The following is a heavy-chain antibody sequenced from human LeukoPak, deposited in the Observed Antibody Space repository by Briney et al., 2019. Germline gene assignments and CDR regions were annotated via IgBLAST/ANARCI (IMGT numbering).Heavy chain of an antibody. V-gene: IGHV1-69*05. CDR2: IIPIFGTA. D-gene: IGHD3-10*01. CDR3: ARDGQSRGGFDP. CDR1: GGTFSSYA. Sequence: SVKVSCKASGGTFSSYAISWVRQAPGQGLEWMGRIIPIFGTANYAQKFQGRVTITTDESTSTAYMELSSLRSEDTAVYYCARDGQSRGGFDPWGQGTLVTASS. J-gene: IGHJ5*02.